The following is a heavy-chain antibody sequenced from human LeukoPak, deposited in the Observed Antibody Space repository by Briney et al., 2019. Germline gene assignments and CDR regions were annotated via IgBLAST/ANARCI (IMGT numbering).Heavy chain of an antibody. J-gene: IGHJ1*01. CDR2: ISYDGSNK. V-gene: IGHV3-30-3*01. D-gene: IGHD6-19*01. Sequence: HPGRSLRLSCAASGFTFSSYAMHWVRQAPGKGLEWVAVISYDGSNKYYADSVKGRFTISRDNSKNTLYLQMNSLRAEDTAVYYCARVRRSGRLLAEYFQHWGQGTLVTVSS. CDR1: GFTFSSYA. CDR3: ARVRRSGRLLAEYFQH.